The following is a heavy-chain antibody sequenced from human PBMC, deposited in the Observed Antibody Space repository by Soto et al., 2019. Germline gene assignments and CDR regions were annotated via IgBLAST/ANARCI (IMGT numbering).Heavy chain of an antibody. V-gene: IGHV1-69*06. D-gene: IGHD2-2*01. Sequence: ASVKVSCKASGGTFRSYAISWVRQAPGQGLEWMGGIIPIFGTANYAQKFQGRVTITADKSTSTAYMELSSLRSEDTAVYYGARAVYCTTANCWDDFHYYNIDVWGQGTAVTVSS. CDR2: IIPIFGTA. J-gene: IGHJ6*02. CDR1: GGTFRSYA. CDR3: ARAVYCTTANCWDDFHYYNIDV.